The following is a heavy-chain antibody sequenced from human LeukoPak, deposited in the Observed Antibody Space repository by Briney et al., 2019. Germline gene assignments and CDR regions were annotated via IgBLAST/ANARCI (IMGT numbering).Heavy chain of an antibody. CDR3: ARRGDSYGRFDY. D-gene: IGHD5-18*01. CDR1: GYNCTNYW. V-gene: IGHV5-51*01. CDR2: ISPGDSGT. Sequence: GESLKISCKASGYNCTNYWIGWVRQMPGKGLEWIRIISPGDSGTRYSPSFQGQVTISADKSICTAYLQWSSLKASDTAMYYCARRGDSYGRFDYWGQGILVTVSS. J-gene: IGHJ4*02.